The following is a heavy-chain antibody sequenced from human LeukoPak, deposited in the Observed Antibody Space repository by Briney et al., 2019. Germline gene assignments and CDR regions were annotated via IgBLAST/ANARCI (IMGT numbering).Heavy chain of an antibody. CDR3: ARDGEWLRPNDY. V-gene: IGHV1-8*03. CDR1: GYTFTSYD. J-gene: IGHJ4*02. D-gene: IGHD3-3*01. CDR2: MNPNSGNT. Sequence: ASVKVSCKASGYTFTSYDINWVRQATGQGLEWMGWMNPNSGNTGYAQKFQDRVTITRNTSISTAYMELSSLRSEDTAVYYCARDGEWLRPNDYWGQGTLVTVSS.